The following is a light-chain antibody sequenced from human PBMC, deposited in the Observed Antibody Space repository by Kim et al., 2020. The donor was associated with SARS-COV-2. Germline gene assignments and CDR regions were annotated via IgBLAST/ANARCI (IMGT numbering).Light chain of an antibody. CDR3: HQSYSVPHT. CDR1: QTITTY. Sequence: DIQMTQSPASLSASVGDRVTITCRASQTITTYLNWYQQKPGEAPKSLIFAASSLQSGVPSRFSGSGSGTDFTLTINGLQPEDFGTYFCHQSYSVPHTFGQGTRLEIK. CDR2: AAS. V-gene: IGKV1-39*01. J-gene: IGKJ5*01.